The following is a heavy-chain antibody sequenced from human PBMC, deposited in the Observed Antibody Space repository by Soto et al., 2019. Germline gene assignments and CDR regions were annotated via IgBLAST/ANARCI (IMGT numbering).Heavy chain of an antibody. J-gene: IGHJ5*02. CDR1: GFTFSSYG. Sequence: QVQLVESGGGVVQPGRSLRLSCAASGFTFSSYGMHWVRQAPGKGLEWVAVIWYDGSNKYYADSVKGRFTISRDNSKNTLYLQMNSLRAEDTGVYYCARDLSTGYYGSGGGFDPWGQGTLVTVSS. V-gene: IGHV3-33*01. CDR2: IWYDGSNK. CDR3: ARDLSTGYYGSGGGFDP. D-gene: IGHD3-10*01.